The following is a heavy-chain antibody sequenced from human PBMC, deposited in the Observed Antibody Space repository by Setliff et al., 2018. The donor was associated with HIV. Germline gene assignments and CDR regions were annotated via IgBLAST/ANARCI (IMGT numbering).Heavy chain of an antibody. Sequence: ASETLSLTCSVSGDSISRSNYYWGWTRQSPGKGLEWVGSISSSGGTSYSAASLKSRVTLSIDTSKNQFSLKLSSVTAADTAVYYCARLRYYDILTGYAFDYWGQGTLVTVS. J-gene: IGHJ4*02. CDR2: ISSSGGT. CDR1: GDSISRSNYY. D-gene: IGHD3-9*01. CDR3: ARLRYYDILTGYAFDY. V-gene: IGHV4-39*01.